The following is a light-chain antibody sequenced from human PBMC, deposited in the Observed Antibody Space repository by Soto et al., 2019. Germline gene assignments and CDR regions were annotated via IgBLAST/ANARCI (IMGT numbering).Light chain of an antibody. CDR1: PIVRSY. CDR3: QQSSSWPRIN. Sequence: ESKFTPAPGPLSFSPGAIATLSCRASPIVRSYLAWFQQKPGQAPRLLIYGASNRAPGIPARFSGSGSGTDYTLTISSLEPDDFAVYYCQQSSSWPRINFGQGTRLEIK. J-gene: IGKJ5*01. V-gene: IGKV3-11*01. CDR2: GAS.